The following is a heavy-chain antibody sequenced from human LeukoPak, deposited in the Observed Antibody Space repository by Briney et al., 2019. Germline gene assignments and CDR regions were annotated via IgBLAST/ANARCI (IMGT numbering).Heavy chain of an antibody. CDR3: ARMYSSSWFLLDY. J-gene: IGHJ4*02. V-gene: IGHV4-39*01. CDR1: GGSISSSSYY. D-gene: IGHD6-13*01. CDR2: IYYSGST. Sequence: SETLSLTCTVSGGSISSSSYYWGWIRQPPGKGLEWIGSIYYSGSTYYNPSLKSRVTISVDTSKNQFSLKLSSVTAAGTAVYYCARMYSSSWFLLDYWGQGTLVTVSS.